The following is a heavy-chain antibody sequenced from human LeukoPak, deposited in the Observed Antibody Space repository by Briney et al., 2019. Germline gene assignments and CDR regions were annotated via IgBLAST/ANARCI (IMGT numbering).Heavy chain of an antibody. D-gene: IGHD4/OR15-4a*01. CDR3: ARIGLPGLSDPFDY. CDR2: IYYSGST. J-gene: IGHJ4*02. V-gene: IGHV4-30-4*08. Sequence: SETLSLTCTVSGGSISGSSYYWGWIRQPPGKGLEWIGYIYYSGSTYYNPSLKSRVTISVDTSKNQFSLKLSSVTAADTAVYYCARIGLPGLSDPFDYWGQGTLVTVSS. CDR1: GGSISGSSYY.